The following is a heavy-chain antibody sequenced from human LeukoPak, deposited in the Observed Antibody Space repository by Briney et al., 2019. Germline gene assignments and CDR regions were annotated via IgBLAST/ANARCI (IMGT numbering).Heavy chain of an antibody. CDR3: ARGSQWLGSYYFDY. CDR1: GYTFTSYD. CDR2: MNPNSGNT. V-gene: IGHV1-8*01. J-gene: IGHJ4*02. Sequence: ASVKVSCEASGYTFTSYDINWVRQATGQGLEWMGWMNPNSGNTGYAQKFQGRVTMTRNTSISTAYMELSSLRSEDTAVYYCARGSQWLGSYYFDYWGQGTLVTVSS. D-gene: IGHD6-19*01.